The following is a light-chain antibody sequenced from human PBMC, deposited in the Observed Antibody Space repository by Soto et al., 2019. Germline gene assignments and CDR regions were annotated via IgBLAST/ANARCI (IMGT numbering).Light chain of an antibody. CDR1: QSLSNNIY. CDR2: GAS. CDR3: QQRSNWPT. Sequence: EIVLTQSPGTLSLSPGESATLTCSASQSLSNNIYLAWYQQKPGQAPRLLIYGASSRATGIPNRFSGSGSGTDFTLTISSLGPEDFAVYYCQQRSNWPTFGQGTKVDIK. J-gene: IGKJ1*01. V-gene: IGKV3D-20*02.